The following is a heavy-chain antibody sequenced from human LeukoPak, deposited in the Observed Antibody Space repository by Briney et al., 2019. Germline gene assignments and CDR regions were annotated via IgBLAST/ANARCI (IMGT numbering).Heavy chain of an antibody. V-gene: IGHV1-69*13. D-gene: IGHD3-10*01. CDR1: GGTFSSYA. CDR2: IIPIFGTA. Sequence: SVKVSCKASGGTFSSYAISWVRQAPGQGLEWMGGIIPIFGTANYAQKVQGRVTITADESTSTAYMELSSLRSEDTAVYYCARDHGSGSYYLNWFDPWGQGTLVTVSS. J-gene: IGHJ5*02. CDR3: ARDHGSGSYYLNWFDP.